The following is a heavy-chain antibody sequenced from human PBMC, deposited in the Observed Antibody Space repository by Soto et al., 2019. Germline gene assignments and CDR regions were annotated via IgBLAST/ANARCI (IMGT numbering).Heavy chain of an antibody. Sequence: EVQLLESGGGLVQPGGSLRLSCAASGFTFSTYAMSWVRQAPGKGLEWVSAISGSGGSTYYADSVKGRFTISRVNSKNTLSLQSNSLRAEDTAVYYCAKNWDTTFTSSSHWGQRTLVTVSS. CDR2: ISGSGGST. CDR3: AKNWDTTFTSSSH. D-gene: IGHD7-27*01. J-gene: IGHJ4*02. CDR1: GFTFSTYA. V-gene: IGHV3-23*01.